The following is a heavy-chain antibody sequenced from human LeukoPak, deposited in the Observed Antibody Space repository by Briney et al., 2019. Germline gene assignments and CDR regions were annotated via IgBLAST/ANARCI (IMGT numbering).Heavy chain of an antibody. V-gene: IGHV3-15*01. CDR2: IKSKTDGGTT. D-gene: IGHD1-26*01. CDR3: TTRGGSFSIFDY. CDR1: GFIFSNAW. J-gene: IGHJ4*02. Sequence: PGGSLRLSCAASGFIFSNAWMSWVRQAPGKGLEWVGRIKSKTDGGTTDYAAPVKGRFTISRDDSKNTLYPQMNSLKTEDTAVYYCTTRGGSFSIFDYWGQGTLVTVSS.